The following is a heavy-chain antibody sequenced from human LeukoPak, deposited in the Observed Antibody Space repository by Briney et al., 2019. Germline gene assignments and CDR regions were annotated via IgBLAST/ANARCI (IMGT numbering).Heavy chain of an antibody. D-gene: IGHD5-24*01. V-gene: IGHV3-33*01. CDR3: VRDNAAADGALDY. CDR2: IWYDGSHR. J-gene: IGHJ4*02. CDR1: GFTFSSHG. Sequence: GGSLRLSCVASGFTFSSHGMHWVRQAPGKGLEWVAVIWYDGSHRYYPDSVKGRFTISRDNSKNTLFLQMDSLRDDDTAVYYCVRDNAAADGALDYWGQGSLVTVSS.